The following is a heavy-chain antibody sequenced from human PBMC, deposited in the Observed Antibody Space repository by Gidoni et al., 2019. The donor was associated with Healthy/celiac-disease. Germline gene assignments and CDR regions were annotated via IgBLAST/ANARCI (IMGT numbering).Heavy chain of an antibody. Sequence: RTGDYYWSWIRQAPGKGLEWIGYIYYSGSTYYNPALKSRVTISVDTSKNQFSLKLSSVTAAAPAVYYCARSYCSSTSCPRDYYYYYGMDVWGQGTTVTVSS. CDR3: ARSYCSSTSCPRDYYYYYGMDV. CDR2: IYYSGST. D-gene: IGHD2-2*01. CDR1: RTGDYY. J-gene: IGHJ6*02. V-gene: IGHV4-30-4*08.